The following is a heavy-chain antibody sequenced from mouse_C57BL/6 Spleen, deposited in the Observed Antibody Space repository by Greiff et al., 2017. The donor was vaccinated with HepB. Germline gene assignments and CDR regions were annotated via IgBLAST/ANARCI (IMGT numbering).Heavy chain of an antibody. J-gene: IGHJ4*01. CDR1: GYTFTSYW. V-gene: IGHV1-69*01. Sequence: QVQLKQPGAELVMPGASVKLSCKASGYTFTSYWMHWVKQRPGQGLEWIGEIDPSDSYTNYNQKFKGKSTLTVDKSSSTAYMQLSSLTSEDSAVYYCARLYAAYGAMDYWGQGTSVTVSS. CDR2: IDPSDSYT. D-gene: IGHD1-1*01. CDR3: ARLYAAYGAMDY.